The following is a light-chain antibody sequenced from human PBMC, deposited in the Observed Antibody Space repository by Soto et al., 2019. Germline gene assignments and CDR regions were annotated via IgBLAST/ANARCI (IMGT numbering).Light chain of an antibody. V-gene: IGKV1-5*01. CDR3: QQYNTYSRT. CDR2: DAS. J-gene: IGKJ1*01. CDR1: QRISKW. Sequence: DIQMTQSPSALSAFVGDRVTITCQASQRISKWLAWYQQKPGKAPKVLIYDASRLESGVPSRFSGSGSGTDFTLTISSLQPDDFATYYCQQYNTYSRTFGQGTKVEIK.